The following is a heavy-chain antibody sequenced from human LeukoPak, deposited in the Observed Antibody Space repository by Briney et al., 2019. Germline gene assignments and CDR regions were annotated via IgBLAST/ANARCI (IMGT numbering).Heavy chain of an antibody. CDR2: IKQSGSEK. CDR3: AKDAVPYYYDSSGYYYGYFQH. CDR1: GFIFSSYW. Sequence: GGSLRLSCAASGFIFSSYWMTWVRQAPGKGLEWVANIKQSGSEKYCVDSVKGRFTISRDNSKNTLYLQMNSLRAEDTAVYYCAKDAVPYYYDSSGYYYGYFQHWGQGTLVTVSS. V-gene: IGHV3-7*01. J-gene: IGHJ1*01. D-gene: IGHD3-22*01.